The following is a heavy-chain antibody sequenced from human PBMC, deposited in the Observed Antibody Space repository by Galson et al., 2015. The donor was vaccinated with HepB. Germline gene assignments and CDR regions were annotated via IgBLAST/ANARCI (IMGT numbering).Heavy chain of an antibody. J-gene: IGHJ3*01. CDR2: ISTSSYFT. V-gene: IGHV3-11*06. CDR3: ARVPRGHAFDV. Sequence: SLRLSCAASGFTFSDYYMNWIRQAPGKGLEWVSQISTSSYFTNYADSVKGRLTISRDNGKNSLYLQMNSLRADDTAIYYCARVPRGHAFDVWGQGTKVTVSS. CDR1: GFTFSDYY.